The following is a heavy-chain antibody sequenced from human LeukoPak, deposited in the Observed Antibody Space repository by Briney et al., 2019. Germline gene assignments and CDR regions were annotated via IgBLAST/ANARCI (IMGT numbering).Heavy chain of an antibody. CDR1: GGSISSSNW. CDR3: ATPEGAAAGRLRAFDI. Sequence: SETLSLTCAVSGGSISSSNWWSWVRQPPGKGLEWIGEIYHSGSTNYNPSLKSRVTISVDKSKNQFSLKLSSVTAADTAVYYCATPEGAAAGRLRAFDIWGQGTMVTVSS. D-gene: IGHD6-13*01. CDR2: IYHSGST. V-gene: IGHV4-4*02. J-gene: IGHJ3*02.